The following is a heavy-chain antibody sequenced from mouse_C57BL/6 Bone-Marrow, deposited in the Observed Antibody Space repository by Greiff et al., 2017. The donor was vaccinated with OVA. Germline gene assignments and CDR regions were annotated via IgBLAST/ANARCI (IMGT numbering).Heavy chain of an antibody. D-gene: IGHD2-4*01. CDR3: TTADYVLAWFAY. CDR2: IDPENGDT. CDR1: GFNIKDDY. J-gene: IGHJ3*01. V-gene: IGHV14-4*01. Sequence: EVQGVESGAELVRPGASVKLSCTASGFNIKDDYMHWVKQRPEQGLEWIGWIDPENGDTEYASKFQGKATITADTSSNTAYLQLSSLTSEDTAVYYCTTADYVLAWFAYWGQGTLVTVSA.